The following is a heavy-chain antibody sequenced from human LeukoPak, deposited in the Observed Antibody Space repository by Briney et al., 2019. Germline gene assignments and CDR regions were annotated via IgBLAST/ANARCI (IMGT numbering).Heavy chain of an antibody. D-gene: IGHD3-3*01. CDR1: EFKFSDYT. CDR2: ISSSGTSR. Sequence: GGSLRLSCKASEFKFSDYTMIWVRQAPGKGLEWVSSISSSGTSRYYADSMKGRVTVSRDNAEKSLSLHMNSLRVEDTAVYYCARVFQGFDYWGRGTLVTVSP. V-gene: IGHV3-21*01. J-gene: IGHJ4*02. CDR3: ARVFQGFDY.